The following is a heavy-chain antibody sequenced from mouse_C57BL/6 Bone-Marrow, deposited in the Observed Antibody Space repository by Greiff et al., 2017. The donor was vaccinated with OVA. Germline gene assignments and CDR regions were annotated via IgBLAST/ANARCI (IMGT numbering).Heavy chain of an antibody. Sequence: QVQLQQSGAELVRPGASVTLSCKASGYTFTDYEMHWVKQTPVHGLEWIGAIDPEAGGTAYNQQFKGKAILTADKSSSTAYMELSRLTSDDSTVYYYTRDYSNCYAMDYWGQGTSVTVSS. J-gene: IGHJ4*01. V-gene: IGHV1-15*01. CDR3: TRDYSNCYAMDY. CDR2: IDPEAGGT. D-gene: IGHD2-5*01. CDR1: GYTFTDYE.